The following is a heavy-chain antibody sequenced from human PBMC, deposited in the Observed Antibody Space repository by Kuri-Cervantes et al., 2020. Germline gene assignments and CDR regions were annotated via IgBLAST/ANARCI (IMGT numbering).Heavy chain of an antibody. V-gene: IGHV3-48*03. D-gene: IGHD2-2*01. CDR1: GFTFSSYE. CDR2: ISSSGSTI. CDR3: AREHCSSTSCSYFDY. J-gene: IGHJ4*01. Sequence: GESLKISCAASGFTFSSYEMNWVRQAPGKGLEWVSYISSSGSTICYADSVKGRFTISRDNAKNSLYLQMNSLRAEDTAVYYCAREHCSSTSCSYFDYWGQGTLVTVSS.